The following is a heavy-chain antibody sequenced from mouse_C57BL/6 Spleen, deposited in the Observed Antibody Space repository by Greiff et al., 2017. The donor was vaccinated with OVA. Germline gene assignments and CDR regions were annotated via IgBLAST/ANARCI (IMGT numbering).Heavy chain of an antibody. CDR1: GFTFSDYG. J-gene: IGHJ4*01. V-gene: IGHV5-17*01. CDR3: ARAHGYDVGYYAMDY. Sequence: EVKLVESGGGLVKPGGSLKLSCAASGFTFSDYGMHWVRQAPEQGLEWVAYISSGSSTIYYADTVKGRFTISRDNAKNTLFLQMTSLRSEDTAMYYCARAHGYDVGYYAMDYWGQGTSVTVSS. CDR2: ISSGSSTI. D-gene: IGHD2-2*01.